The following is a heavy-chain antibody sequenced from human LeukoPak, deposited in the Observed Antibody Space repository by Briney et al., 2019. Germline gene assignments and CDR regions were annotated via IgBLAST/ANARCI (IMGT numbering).Heavy chain of an antibody. CDR1: GGSISSYY. CDR2: IYYSGST. CDR3: ARGFYLNWFDP. V-gene: IGHV4-59*06. J-gene: IGHJ5*02. D-gene: IGHD2/OR15-2a*01. Sequence: SETLSLTCTVSGGSISSYYWSWIRQPAGKGVEWIGYIYYSGSTYYNPSLKSRVTISVDTSMNQFSLKLSSVTAADTAVYYCARGFYLNWFDPWGQGTLVTVSS.